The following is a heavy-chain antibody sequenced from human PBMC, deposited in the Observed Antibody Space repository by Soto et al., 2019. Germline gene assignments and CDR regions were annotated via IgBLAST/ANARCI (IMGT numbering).Heavy chain of an antibody. CDR2: MNMDGSRT. D-gene: IGHD3-22*01. J-gene: IGHJ4*02. V-gene: IGHV3-74*01. Sequence: EVQLVESGGGLVQPGGSLRLSCAASGFTFSIYWMHWVRQAPGKGLVWVSRMNMDGSRTSYADFAKGRFTISRDDAKSTAYLQMTNLRAENAAVYYCVRGDGDRYDGPGYLGRHWGQGALVTVSS. CDR3: VRGDGDRYDGPGYLGRH. CDR1: GFTFSIYW.